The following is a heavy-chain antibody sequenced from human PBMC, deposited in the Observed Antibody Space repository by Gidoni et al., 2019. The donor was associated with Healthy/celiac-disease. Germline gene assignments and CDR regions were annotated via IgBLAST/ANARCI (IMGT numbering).Heavy chain of an antibody. D-gene: IGHD5-12*01. CDR3: AKDPYSGYDEDPGYFDY. J-gene: IGHJ4*02. V-gene: IGHV3-30*18. Sequence: HVQLVESGACVVQPGRSLRLSFAASAFTFSRYGMHWVRQAPGKGLEWGAVISYDGRNKYDADSVKGRFTISRDNSKNTLYLQMNSLRAEDTAVYYCAKDPYSGYDEDPGYFDYWGQGTLVTVSS. CDR1: AFTFSRYG. CDR2: ISYDGRNK.